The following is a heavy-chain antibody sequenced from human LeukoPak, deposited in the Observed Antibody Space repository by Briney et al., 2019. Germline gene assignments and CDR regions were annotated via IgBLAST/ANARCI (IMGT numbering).Heavy chain of an antibody. J-gene: IGHJ4*02. CDR1: GGTFSSYA. Sequence: GASVKVSCKASGGTFSSYAISWVRQAPGQGLEWMGGIIPIFGTANYAQKFQGRVTITADESTSTAYMELSSLRSEDTAVYYCARRVLNYYDSSGYSGEFDYWGQGTLVTVSS. V-gene: IGHV1-69*13. D-gene: IGHD3-22*01. CDR3: ARRVLNYYDSSGYSGEFDY. CDR2: IIPIFGTA.